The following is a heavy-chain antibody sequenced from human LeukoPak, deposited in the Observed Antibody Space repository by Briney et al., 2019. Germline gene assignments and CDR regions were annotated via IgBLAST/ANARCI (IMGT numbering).Heavy chain of an antibody. Sequence: GASVKVSCKASGYTFTGYYMHWVRQAPGQGLEWMGWINPNSGGTNYAQKFQGRVTMTRDTSISTAYMELSRLRSDDTAVYYCARLDQDSSGYWDYWGQGTLVTVSS. CDR3: ARLDQDSSGYWDY. J-gene: IGHJ4*02. D-gene: IGHD3-22*01. CDR2: INPNSGGT. CDR1: GYTFTGYY. V-gene: IGHV1-2*02.